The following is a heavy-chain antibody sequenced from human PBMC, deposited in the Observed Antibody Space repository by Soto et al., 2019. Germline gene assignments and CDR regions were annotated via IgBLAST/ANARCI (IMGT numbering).Heavy chain of an antibody. CDR1: GFSLSTSGVG. CDR2: IYWDDDK. D-gene: IGHD6-19*01. Sequence: SGPTLVKPTQTLTLTCTFSGFSLSTSGVGVGWIRQPPGKALEWLALIYWDDDKRYSPSLKSRLTITKDTSKNQVVLTMTNMDPVGTATYYCAVSIRYSSGWSPKTEYYFDYWGQGTLVTVSS. CDR3: AVSIRYSSGWSPKTEYYFDY. J-gene: IGHJ4*02. V-gene: IGHV2-5*02.